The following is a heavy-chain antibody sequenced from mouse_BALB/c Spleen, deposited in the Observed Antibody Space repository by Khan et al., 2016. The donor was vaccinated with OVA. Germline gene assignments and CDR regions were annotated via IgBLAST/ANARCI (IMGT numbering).Heavy chain of an antibody. J-gene: IGHJ3*01. CDR1: GFTFSTYG. CDR3: TRYAYYYDSEGFAY. D-gene: IGHD1-1*01. V-gene: IGHV5-6*01. Sequence: EVQLVESGGDLVKPGGSLKLSCAASGFTFSTYGMPWVRQTPDKRLEWVATVSTGGGYTYYPASVKGRFTITRDNAKNTLYLQMSSLKSEETANFCGTRYAYYYDSEGFAYWGQGTLVTVSA. CDR2: VSTGGGYT.